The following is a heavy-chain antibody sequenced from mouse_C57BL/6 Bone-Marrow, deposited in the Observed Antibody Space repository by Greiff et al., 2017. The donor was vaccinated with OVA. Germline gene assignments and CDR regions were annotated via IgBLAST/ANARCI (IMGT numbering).Heavy chain of an antibody. CDR2: IDPETGGT. J-gene: IGHJ4*01. Sequence: QVQLQQSGAELVRPGASVTLSCKASGYTFTDYEMHWVKQTPVHGLEWIGAIDPETGGTAYNQKFKGKAILTADESSSTAYMELRSLTSEDSAVYYCTRREDYYGAMDYWGQGTSVTVSS. V-gene: IGHV1-15*01. D-gene: IGHD1-1*01. CDR3: TRREDYYGAMDY. CDR1: GYTFTDYE.